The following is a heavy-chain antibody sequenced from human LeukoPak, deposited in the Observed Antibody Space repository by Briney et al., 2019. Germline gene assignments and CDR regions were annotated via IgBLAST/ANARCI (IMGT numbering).Heavy chain of an antibody. Sequence: SETLSLTCAVSGYSISSGYYWGWTRQPPGKGLEWIGSIYHSGSTYYNPSLKSRVTISVDTSKNQFSLKLSSVTAADTAVYYCERGEQQLAIDYWGQGTLVTVSS. CDR1: GYSISSGYY. CDR2: IYHSGST. V-gene: IGHV4-38-2*01. D-gene: IGHD6-13*01. J-gene: IGHJ4*02. CDR3: ERGEQQLAIDY.